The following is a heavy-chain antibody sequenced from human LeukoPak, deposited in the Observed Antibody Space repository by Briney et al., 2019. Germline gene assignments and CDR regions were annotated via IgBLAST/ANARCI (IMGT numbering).Heavy chain of an antibody. V-gene: IGHV4-59*01. Sequence: SGTLSLTCTVSGGSISSYYWSWIRQPPGKGLEWIGYIYYSGSTNYNPSLKSRVTISVDTSKNQFSLKLSSVTAADTAVYYCARDRRGSGWYGRDAFDIWGQGTMVTVSS. D-gene: IGHD6-19*01. CDR3: ARDRRGSGWYGRDAFDI. J-gene: IGHJ3*02. CDR1: GGSISSYY. CDR2: IYYSGST.